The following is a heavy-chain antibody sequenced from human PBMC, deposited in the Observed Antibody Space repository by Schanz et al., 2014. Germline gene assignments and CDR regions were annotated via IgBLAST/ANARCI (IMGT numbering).Heavy chain of an antibody. V-gene: IGHV1-46*03. CDR1: GYTFTSYY. CDR2: INPSVGNT. Sequence: QVQLVQSGAEVKKPGASVKVSCEASGYTFTSYYIHWFRQAPGQGLEWMGLINPSVGNTNYAQKFRGRVTMTRDTSTSTVYMELSSLRSEDTAVYFCARGPSTGAFDIWGQGTMVTVYS. CDR3: ARGPSTGAFDI. J-gene: IGHJ3*02.